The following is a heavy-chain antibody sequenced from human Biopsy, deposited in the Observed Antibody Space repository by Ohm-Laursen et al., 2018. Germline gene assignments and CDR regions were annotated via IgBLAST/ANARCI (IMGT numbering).Heavy chain of an antibody. D-gene: IGHD3-3*01. J-gene: IGHJ6*02. CDR3: VRASIFGVATSGFYYYGMDV. CDR2: MNEDETIK. CDR1: GFIFSNYW. V-gene: IGHV3-7*01. Sequence: SLRLSCSASGFIFSNYWMSWVRQAPGKGLEWVTNMNEDETIKNYVDSVKGRFTISRDNSKNTLYLQMNSLRAEDTAVYYCVRASIFGVATSGFYYYGMDVWGQGTTVTVSS.